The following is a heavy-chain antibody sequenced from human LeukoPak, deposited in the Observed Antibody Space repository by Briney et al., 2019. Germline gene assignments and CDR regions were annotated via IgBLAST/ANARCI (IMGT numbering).Heavy chain of an antibody. D-gene: IGHD6-19*01. CDR3: ARHYRSSGSFDY. J-gene: IGHJ4*02. Sequence: GESLKISCKGSGYSFTSYWTSWVRQMPGKGLEWMGRIDPSDSYTNYSPSFQGHVTISADKSISTAYLQWSSLKASDTAMYYCARHYRSSGSFDYWGQGTLSPSPQ. V-gene: IGHV5-10-1*01. CDR2: IDPSDSYT. CDR1: GYSFTSYW.